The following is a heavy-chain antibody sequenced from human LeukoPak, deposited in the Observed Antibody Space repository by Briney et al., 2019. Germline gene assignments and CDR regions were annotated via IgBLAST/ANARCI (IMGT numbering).Heavy chain of an antibody. CDR1: GFTFSDYY. Sequence: GGSLRLSCAASGFTFSDYYMSWIRLAPGKGLEWVSYISSSSSYTNYADSVKGRLTISRDNAKNSLYLQMNSLRAEDTAVYYCASQAYSGYDYTLFCFDYWGQGTLVTVSS. CDR3: ASQAYSGYDYTLFCFDY. D-gene: IGHD5-12*01. CDR2: ISSSSSYT. J-gene: IGHJ4*02. V-gene: IGHV3-11*06.